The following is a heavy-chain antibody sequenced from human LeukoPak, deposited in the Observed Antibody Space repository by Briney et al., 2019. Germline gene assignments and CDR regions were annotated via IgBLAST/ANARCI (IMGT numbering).Heavy chain of an antibody. J-gene: IGHJ6*03. CDR2: IYYSGST. Sequence: SETLSLTCTVSGGSISSYYWRWIRQPPGKGLEWIGYIYYSGSTNYHPSPKSRVTISVDTSKNQFSLKLSSVTAADTAVYYCARYYDTFWPNLYYYMDVWGKGTTVTVSS. D-gene: IGHD3-9*01. V-gene: IGHV4-59*01. CDR3: ARYYDTFWPNLYYYMDV. CDR1: GGSISSYY.